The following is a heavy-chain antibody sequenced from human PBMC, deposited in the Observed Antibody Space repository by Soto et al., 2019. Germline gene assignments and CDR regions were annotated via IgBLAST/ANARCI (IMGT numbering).Heavy chain of an antibody. Sequence: PSETLSLTCTVSGGSISSSSYYWGWIRQPPGKGLEWIGSIYYSGSTYYNPSLKSRVTISVDTSKNQFSLKLSSVTAADTAVYYCARLIQQMGYFDPWGQGTQVTVSS. CDR2: IYYSGST. CDR1: GGSISSSSYY. CDR3: ARLIQQMGYFDP. V-gene: IGHV4-39*01. J-gene: IGHJ4*02. D-gene: IGHD6-13*01.